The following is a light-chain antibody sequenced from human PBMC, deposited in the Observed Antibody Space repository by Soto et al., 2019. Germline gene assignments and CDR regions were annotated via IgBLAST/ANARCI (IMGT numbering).Light chain of an antibody. CDR1: QSVSSTY. Sequence: ESVLTQSPGTLSLSPGERATLSCRASQSVSSTYLAWYQQKPGQAPRLLIYGASSRATGIPDRFSGSGSGTDFTLTISRLEPEDFAVYYCQQFDTSPLFTFGPGTKVDIK. CDR2: GAS. CDR3: QQFDTSPLFT. J-gene: IGKJ3*01. V-gene: IGKV3-20*01.